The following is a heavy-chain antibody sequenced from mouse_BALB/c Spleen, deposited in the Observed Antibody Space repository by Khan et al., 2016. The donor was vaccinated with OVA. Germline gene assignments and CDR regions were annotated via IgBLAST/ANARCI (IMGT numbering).Heavy chain of an antibody. CDR1: GYTFTSYD. CDR2: IFPGDGTT. V-gene: IGHV1S56*01. CDR3: ARRRGSMDY. J-gene: IGHJ4*01. Sequence: VQLQESGAEVVKSGASVKLSCKASGYTFTSYDLKWVRQRPEQGLEWIGWIFPGDGTTKYNEKFKGKATLTTDKSSSTAYIQLSRLTSEDSAVYFCARRRGSMDYWGQGTSVTVSS.